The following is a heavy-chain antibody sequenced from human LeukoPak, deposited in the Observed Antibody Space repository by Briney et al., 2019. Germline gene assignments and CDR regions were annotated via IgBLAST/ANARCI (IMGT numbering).Heavy chain of an antibody. CDR3: ARVGPSIVVVPAAINYYYGMDV. D-gene: IGHD2-2*01. V-gene: IGHV1-8*03. CDR1: GYTFTSYN. CDR2: INPNNGNT. J-gene: IGHJ6*02. Sequence: GASVKVSCKASGYTFTSYNINWVRQATGQGLEWMGWINPNNGNTGYAQKFQGRVTLTRDTSISTAYMELSGLTSEDTAVYYCARVGPSIVVVPAAINYYYGMDVWGQGTTVTVSS.